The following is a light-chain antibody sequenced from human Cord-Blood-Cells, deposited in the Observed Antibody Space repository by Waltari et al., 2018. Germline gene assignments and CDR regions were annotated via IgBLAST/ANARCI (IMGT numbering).Light chain of an antibody. J-gene: IGKJ4*01. Sequence: DMQVTQSPSSLSASVGASVTITCQASQDISNYLNWYQQKPGKAPKLLIYDASKLETGVPSRFSGSGSGTDFTFTISSLQPEDIATYYCQQYDNLRLTFGGGTKVEIK. CDR1: QDISNY. CDR2: DAS. V-gene: IGKV1-33*01. CDR3: QQYDNLRLT.